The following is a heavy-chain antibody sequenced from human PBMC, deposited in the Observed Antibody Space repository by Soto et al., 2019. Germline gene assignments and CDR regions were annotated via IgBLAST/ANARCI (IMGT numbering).Heavy chain of an antibody. CDR3: GSWYGNPYFGLDV. CDR1: GYSFDAYI. V-gene: IGHV3-48*01. Sequence: VQLVESGGALVQPGGSLRLPCAASGYSFDAYIMNWVRQAPGKGLEWGSSINPRGLTKFYADSVRGRFTISRDDASSSLFLQMDKLGAEDAAVDYCGSWYGNPYFGLDVWGQGATVTVSS. J-gene: IGHJ6*02. D-gene: IGHD6-13*01. CDR2: INPRGLTK.